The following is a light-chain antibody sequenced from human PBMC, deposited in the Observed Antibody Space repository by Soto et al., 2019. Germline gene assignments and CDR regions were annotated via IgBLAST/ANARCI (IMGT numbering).Light chain of an antibody. V-gene: IGKV3-15*01. J-gene: IGKJ5*01. CDR2: DTS. CDR1: QSLNGF. CDR3: QQYNHWPLT. Sequence: EIVMTQSPATLSVSPGERATLSCRASQSLNGFLAWYQHKPGQAPRLLLYDTSTRATGVPARFSGSGSGTEFTLTISSLQSVDFAVNYCQQYNHWPLTFGQGTRLEIK.